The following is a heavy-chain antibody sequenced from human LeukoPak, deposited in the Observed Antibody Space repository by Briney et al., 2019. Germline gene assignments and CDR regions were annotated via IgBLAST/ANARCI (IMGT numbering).Heavy chain of an antibody. CDR3: ARAPYDSSGYYYVY. V-gene: IGHV3-7*01. Sequence: GGSLGLSCAASGFTFSSYWMSWVRQAPGKGLEWVANIKQDGSEKYYVDSVKGRFTISRDNAKNSLYLQMNSLRAEDTAVYYCARAPYDSSGYYYVYWGQGTLVTVSS. CDR2: IKQDGSEK. D-gene: IGHD3-22*01. J-gene: IGHJ4*02. CDR1: GFTFSSYW.